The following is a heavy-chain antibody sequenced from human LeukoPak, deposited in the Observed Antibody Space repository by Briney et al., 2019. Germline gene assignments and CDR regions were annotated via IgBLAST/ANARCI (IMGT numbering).Heavy chain of an antibody. Sequence: GGSLRLSCAASGFTVSSNYTSWVRQAPGKGLEWVSVIYSGGSTYYADSVKGRFTISRHNSKNTLYLQMNSLRAEDTAVYYCARSAHGDYEGIYYFDYWGQGTLVTVSS. CDR3: ARSAHGDYEGIYYFDY. CDR2: IYSGGST. CDR1: GFTVSSNY. J-gene: IGHJ4*02. D-gene: IGHD4-17*01. V-gene: IGHV3-53*04.